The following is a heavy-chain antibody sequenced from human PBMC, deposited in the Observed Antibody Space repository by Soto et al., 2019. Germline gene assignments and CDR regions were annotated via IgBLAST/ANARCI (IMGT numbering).Heavy chain of an antibody. CDR2: IYYSGST. J-gene: IGHJ5*02. Sequence: PGGSLRLSCAASGFTVSSNYMSWVRQAPGKGLEWIGYIYYSGSTNYAPSLKSRVTISVDTSKNQFSLKLSSVTAADTAVYYCARHSFKIFGGKWFDPWGQGTLVTVSS. D-gene: IGHD3-3*01. CDR3: ARHSFKIFGGKWFDP. V-gene: IGHV4-59*08. CDR1: GFTVSSNY.